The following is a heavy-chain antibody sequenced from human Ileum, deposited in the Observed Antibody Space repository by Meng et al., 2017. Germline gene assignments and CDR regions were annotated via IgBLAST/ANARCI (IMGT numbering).Heavy chain of an antibody. CDR2: INPNCGGT. Sequence: ASVKVSCKASGYTFTGYDMHWVRQAPGQGLEWMGRINPNCGGTNYAQKLQGRVTMTRDASISTAYVELSRLRSDDTAVYYCARDLLHFYDSSGCTDYWGQGTLVTVSS. D-gene: IGHD3-22*01. J-gene: IGHJ4*02. CDR3: ARDLLHFYDSSGCTDY. CDR1: GYTFTGYD. V-gene: IGHV1-2*06.